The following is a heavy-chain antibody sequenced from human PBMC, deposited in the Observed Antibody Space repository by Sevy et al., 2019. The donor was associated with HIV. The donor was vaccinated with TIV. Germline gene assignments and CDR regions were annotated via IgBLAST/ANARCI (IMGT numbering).Heavy chain of an antibody. CDR2: VYPGDSDT. D-gene: IGHD6-13*01. J-gene: IGHJ4*02. V-gene: IGHV5-51*01. CDR3: ARLPVAAAGLYYFDY. Sequence: GESLKISCKGSGYSFANNWIGWVRQMPGKGLEWMGIVYPGDSDTTYSPSFQGQVTISVDKSISTAYLQWNSLKASETAMYYCARLPVAAAGLYYFDYWGQGTLVTVSS. CDR1: GYSFANNW.